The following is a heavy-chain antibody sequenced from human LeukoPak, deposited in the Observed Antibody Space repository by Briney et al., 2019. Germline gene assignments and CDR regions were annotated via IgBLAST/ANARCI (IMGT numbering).Heavy chain of an antibody. CDR2: IYYSGST. J-gene: IGHJ4*02. CDR1: GGSISSSSYY. D-gene: IGHD5-18*01. Sequence: SETLSLTCTVSGGSISSSSYYWGWIRQPPGKGLEWIGSIYYSGSTNYNPSLKSRVTISVDTSKNQFSLKLSSVTAADTAVYYCARVIGNRRGKVIITRGYSYGDGKLFDYWGQGTLVTVSS. V-gene: IGHV4-39*07. CDR3: ARVIGNRRGKVIITRGYSYGDGKLFDY.